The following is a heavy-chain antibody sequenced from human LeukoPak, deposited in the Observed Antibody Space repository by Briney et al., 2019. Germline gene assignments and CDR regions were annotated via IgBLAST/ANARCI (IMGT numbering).Heavy chain of an antibody. CDR3: AKPISGGLAVAADWFHP. D-gene: IGHD6-19*01. CDR1: GFAFSVYA. J-gene: IGHJ5*01. V-gene: IGHV3-23*01. Sequence: GGSLRLSCTASGFAFSVYAMSWLRQPPGKGLEWVSTINANSGTTSYAASVRGRFTISRDNSKNTLYLQLNTLRADDTATYYCAKPISGGLAVAADWFHPWGQGTLVVVSS. CDR2: INANSGTT.